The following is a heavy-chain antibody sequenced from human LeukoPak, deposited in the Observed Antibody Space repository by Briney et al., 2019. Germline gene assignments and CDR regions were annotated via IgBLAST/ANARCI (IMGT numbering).Heavy chain of an antibody. CDR1: GFTFRRYW. J-gene: IGHJ4*02. V-gene: IGHV3-7*02. CDR3: VGLGENY. Sequence: AGGSLTLSCAASGFTFRRYWMSWARQASGKGLEWVANIKQDGREKYYVDSVKGRFTISRDNAKNSLYLQMNSLRAEDTAVYYCVGLGENYWGQGTLVTVAS. D-gene: IGHD3-10*01. CDR2: IKQDGREK.